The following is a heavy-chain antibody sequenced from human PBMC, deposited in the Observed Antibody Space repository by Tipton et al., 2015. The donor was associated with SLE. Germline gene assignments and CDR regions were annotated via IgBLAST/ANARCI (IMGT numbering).Heavy chain of an antibody. J-gene: IGHJ6*03. D-gene: IGHD6-19*01. CDR3: ARDAVAGTHSYDYMDV. CDR1: GFTFNSFT. V-gene: IGHV3-21*01. Sequence: SLRLSCTASGFTFNSFTMNWVRQAPGRGLGGVSSMTTDSTSILYADSVKGRFTISGGNAKNSLFLQIHSLRAEGTAVYYCARDAVAGTHSYDYMDVWGRGTTVTISS. CDR2: MTTDSTSI.